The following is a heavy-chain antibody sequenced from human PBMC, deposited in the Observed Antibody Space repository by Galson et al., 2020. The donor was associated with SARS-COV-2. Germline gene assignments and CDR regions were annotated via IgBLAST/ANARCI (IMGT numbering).Heavy chain of an antibody. D-gene: IGHD3-22*01. V-gene: IGHV1-8*01. Sequence: ASVKVSCKASGYTFTSYDINWVRQATGQGLEWMGWMNPNSGNTGYAQKFQGRVTMTRDTSISTAYMELSSLRSEDTAVYYCARGERSAYGYYYYYMDVWGKGTTVTVSS. CDR1: GYTFTSYD. CDR2: MNPNSGNT. CDR3: ARGERSAYGYYYYYMDV. J-gene: IGHJ6*03.